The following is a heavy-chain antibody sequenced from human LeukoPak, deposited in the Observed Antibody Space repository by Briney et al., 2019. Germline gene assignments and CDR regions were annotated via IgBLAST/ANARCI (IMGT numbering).Heavy chain of an antibody. Sequence: QPGRSLRLSCAASGFTFSSYAMHWVRQAPGKGLEWVAVISYDGSNKYYADSVKGRFTISRDNSKNTLYLQMNSLRAEDTAVYYCARDQSVVVGIAYGMDVWAKGPRSPSP. CDR1: GFTFSSYA. J-gene: IGHJ6*02. CDR2: ISYDGSNK. D-gene: IGHD2-2*01. V-gene: IGHV3-30*14. CDR3: ARDQSVVVGIAYGMDV.